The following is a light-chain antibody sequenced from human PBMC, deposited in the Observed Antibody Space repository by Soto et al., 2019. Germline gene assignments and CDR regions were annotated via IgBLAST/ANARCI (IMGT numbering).Light chain of an antibody. CDR3: QQRSNWPLLT. CDR1: QSVSNNY. Sequence: EIMLTQSPATVSLSPGETATLSCRASQSVSNNYLAWYQQKPGQAPRLLIYDASNRATGIPARFSGSGSGTDFTLTISSLEPEDFAVYYCQQRSNWPLLTFGGGTKVDI. V-gene: IGKV3-11*01. CDR2: DAS. J-gene: IGKJ4*01.